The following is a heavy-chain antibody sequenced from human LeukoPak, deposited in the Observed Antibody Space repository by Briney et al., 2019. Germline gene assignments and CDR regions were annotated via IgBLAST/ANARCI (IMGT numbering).Heavy chain of an antibody. V-gene: IGHV3-23*01. J-gene: IGHJ4*02. D-gene: IGHD5-18*01. CDR1: GFTFNNCA. CDR3: ARDLVATSMVGFDY. Sequence: AGGSLRLSCAASGFTFNNCAMTWVRQAPGQGLGWVSVISGSGGSTYYADSVKGRFTISRDNAKNPLYLQMNGLRAEDTAVYYCARDLVATSMVGFDYWGQGTLVTVSS. CDR2: ISGSGGST.